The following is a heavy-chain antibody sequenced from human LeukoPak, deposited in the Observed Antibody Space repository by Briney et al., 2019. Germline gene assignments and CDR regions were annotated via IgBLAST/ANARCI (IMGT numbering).Heavy chain of an antibody. J-gene: IGHJ4*02. CDR1: GYTFTSYD. Sequence: ASVKVSCKASGYTFTSYDINWVRQATGQGLEWMGWMNPNSGNTGYAQKFQGRVTMTRNTSISTAYMELSSLRSEDTAVYYCARGTLYYYDSSGYPYFDYWGQGTLVTVS. V-gene: IGHV1-8*01. CDR2: MNPNSGNT. D-gene: IGHD3-22*01. CDR3: ARGTLYYYDSSGYPYFDY.